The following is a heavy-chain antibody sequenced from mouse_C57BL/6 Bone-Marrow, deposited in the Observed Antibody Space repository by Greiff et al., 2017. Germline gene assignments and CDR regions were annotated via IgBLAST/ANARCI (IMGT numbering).Heavy chain of an antibody. J-gene: IGHJ1*03. CDR1: GFTFSSYT. Sequence: EVKLMESGGGLVKPGGSLKLSCAASGFTFSSYTMSWVRQTPEKRLQWVAAISGGGGNTYYPDSVKGRFTISRDNDKNILYLQMSSLRSEDKAVYYCSGQITTVVATKYFDVWGTGTTVTVSS. D-gene: IGHD1-1*01. CDR2: ISGGGGNT. V-gene: IGHV5-9*04. CDR3: SGQITTVVATKYFDV.